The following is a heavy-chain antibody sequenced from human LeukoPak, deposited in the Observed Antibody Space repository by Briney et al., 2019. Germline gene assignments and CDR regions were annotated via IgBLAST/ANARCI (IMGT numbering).Heavy chain of an antibody. V-gene: IGHV1-2*02. CDR2: INPNSGGT. CDR1: GYTFTGYY. J-gene: IGHJ4*02. D-gene: IGHD3-22*01. Sequence: GASVKVSCKASGYTFTGYYMHWVRQAPGQGLEWMGWINPNSGGTNYAQKFQGRVTMTRDTSISTAYMELSRLRSDDTAVYYCARGLYYYDSSGYYRYWGQGTLVTVSS. CDR3: ARGLYYYDSSGYYRY.